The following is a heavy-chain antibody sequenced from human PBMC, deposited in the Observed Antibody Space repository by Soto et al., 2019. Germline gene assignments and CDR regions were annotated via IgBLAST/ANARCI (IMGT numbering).Heavy chain of an antibody. Sequence: QVQLVESGGGVVQPGRSLRLSCAASGFTFSSYAMHWVRQAPGKGLEWVAVISYDGSNKYYADSVKGRFTISRDNSKNTLYLQMNSLRAEDTAVYYCARDGHSGSLDYGGQGTLVTVSS. J-gene: IGHJ4*02. CDR1: GFTFSSYA. V-gene: IGHV3-30-3*01. D-gene: IGHD1-26*01. CDR3: ARDGHSGSLDY. CDR2: ISYDGSNK.